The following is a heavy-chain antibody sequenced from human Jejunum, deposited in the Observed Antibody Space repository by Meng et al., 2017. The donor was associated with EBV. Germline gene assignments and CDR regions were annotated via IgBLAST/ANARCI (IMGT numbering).Heavy chain of an antibody. J-gene: IGHJ4*02. D-gene: IGHD2/OR15-2a*01. CDR2: IHHTGTT. CDR3: ARDSQYLARGYFDY. Sequence: QVHLQESGPVLVQPSATLSLTCTVSSGSINNKTWWQWVRQAPGKGLEWIGEIHHTGTTHYNPSLKSRVTISLGTSMNQFSLELTSPTPADTAVYYCARDSQYLARGYFDYWGQGALVTVSS. V-gene: IGHV4-4*02. CDR1: SGSINNKTW.